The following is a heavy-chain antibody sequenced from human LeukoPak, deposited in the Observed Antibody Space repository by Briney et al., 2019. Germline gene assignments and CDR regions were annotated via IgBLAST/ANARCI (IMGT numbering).Heavy chain of an antibody. J-gene: IGHJ6*02. CDR2: IYPANSDT. V-gene: IGHV5-51*01. CDR1: GYSFTTYW. CDR3: ARSEYSSSGGYYYGMDV. Sequence: GESLKISCKGSGYSFTTYWIGWVRQMPGKGLEWMAIIYPANSDTRYSPSFQGQVTISADKSISTAYLQWSSLKASDTAMYYCARSEYSSSGGYYYGMDVWGQGTTVTVSS. D-gene: IGHD6-6*01.